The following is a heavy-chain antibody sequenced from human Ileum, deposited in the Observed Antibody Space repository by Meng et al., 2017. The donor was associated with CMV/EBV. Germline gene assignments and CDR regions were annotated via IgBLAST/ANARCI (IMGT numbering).Heavy chain of an antibody. CDR2: VYYSGTT. D-gene: IGHD3-3*01. CDR1: GASTTSSTYD. J-gene: IGHJ4*02. V-gene: IGHV4-39*07. CDR3: ARNVGFYSSQIAY. Sequence: LHRHEPDPGLCNPSEPRSPTCTACGASTTSSTYDLGWIRQPPGKGLEWIGSVYYSGTTYYNPSLKSRVNMSIDTSKNRFSLKLSSATAADTAVYYCARNVGFYSSQIAYWGQGALVTVSS.